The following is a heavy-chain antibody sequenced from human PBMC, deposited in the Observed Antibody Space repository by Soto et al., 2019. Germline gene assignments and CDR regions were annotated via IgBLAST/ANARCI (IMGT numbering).Heavy chain of an antibody. Sequence: SETLSLTCTVSGGSISSGGYYWSWIRQHPGKGLEWIGYIYYSGSTYYNPSLKSRVTISVDTSKNQFSLKLSSVTAADTAVYYCARDRTAAPLHYYYYGMDVWGQGTTVTVSS. CDR1: GGSISSGGYY. CDR2: IYYSGST. D-gene: IGHD6-6*01. CDR3: ARDRTAAPLHYYYYGMDV. V-gene: IGHV4-31*03. J-gene: IGHJ6*02.